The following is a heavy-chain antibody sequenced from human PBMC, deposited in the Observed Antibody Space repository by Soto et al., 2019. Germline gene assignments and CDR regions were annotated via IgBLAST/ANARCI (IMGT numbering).Heavy chain of an antibody. V-gene: IGHV3-7*01. CDR1: GFTFSSYW. CDR2: IKQDGSEK. D-gene: IGHD3-3*01. CDR3: ARGGDFWSGYYHRGDVAFDI. J-gene: IGHJ3*02. Sequence: PGGSLRLSCAASGFTFSSYWMSWVRQAPGKGLEWVANIKQDGSEKYYVDSVKGRFTISRDNAKNSLYLQMNSLRDEDTAVYYCARGGDFWSGYYHRGDVAFDIWGQGTMVTVSS.